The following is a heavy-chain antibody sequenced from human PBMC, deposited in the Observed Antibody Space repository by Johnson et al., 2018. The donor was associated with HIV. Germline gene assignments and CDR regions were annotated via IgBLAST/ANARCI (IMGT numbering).Heavy chain of an antibody. J-gene: IGHJ3*02. CDR3: ARGPVFGCRWGLWAFDI. CDR1: GFTFSDHY. CDR2: INGNCDSC. Sequence: VQLVESGGGVVQPGGSLRLSCAASGFTFSDHYMDWVRQAPGKGLGWVAGINGNCDSCGYAGPVKGRFAIPRDNARDPLYLQMSSMTAEDTAVYYCARGPVFGCRWGLWAFDIWGQGTRVTVSS. V-gene: IGHV3-20*04. D-gene: IGHD4-23*01.